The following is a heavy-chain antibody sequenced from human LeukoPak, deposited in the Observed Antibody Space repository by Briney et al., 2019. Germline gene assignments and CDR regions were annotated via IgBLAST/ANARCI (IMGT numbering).Heavy chain of an antibody. Sequence: GGSLRLSCAASGFTFSSYSMNWVRQAPGKGLEWVSYISSSSSTIYYADSVKGRFTISRDNAKNSLYLQMNSLRAEDTAVYYCARDLITMVRGVITSLGYWGQGTLVTVSS. CDR1: GFTFSSYS. CDR3: ARDLITMVRGVITSLGY. CDR2: ISSSSSTI. D-gene: IGHD3-10*01. J-gene: IGHJ4*02. V-gene: IGHV3-48*04.